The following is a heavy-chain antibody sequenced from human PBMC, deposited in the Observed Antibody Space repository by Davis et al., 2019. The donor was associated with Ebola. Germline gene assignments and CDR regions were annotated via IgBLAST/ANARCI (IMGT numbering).Heavy chain of an antibody. CDR1: GFTFTSFR. J-gene: IGHJ4*02. Sequence: GESLKISCTGSGFTFTSFRMNWVRQAPGKGLEWVSGISGGGDTKYADSVKGRFAISRGNSKNTLYLQMNSLRAEDTAVYYCAKDFEGDGSFRVYWGQGTLVTVSS. CDR3: AKDFEGDGSFRVY. V-gene: IGHV3-23*01. D-gene: IGHD3-9*01. CDR2: ISGGGDT.